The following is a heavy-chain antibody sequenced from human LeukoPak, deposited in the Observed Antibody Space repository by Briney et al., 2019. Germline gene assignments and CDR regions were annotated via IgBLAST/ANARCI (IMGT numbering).Heavy chain of an antibody. D-gene: IGHD3-22*01. Sequence: SETLSLTCTVSGGSISSGGYYWSWIRQHPGKGLEWIGYIYYSGSTYYNPSLKSRVTISVDTSKNQFSLKLSSVTAADTAVYYCARDRGDYYDSSGAYGMDVWGQGTTVTVSS. CDR3: ARDRGDYYDSSGAYGMDV. CDR2: IYYSGST. CDR1: GGSISSGGYY. V-gene: IGHV4-31*03. J-gene: IGHJ6*02.